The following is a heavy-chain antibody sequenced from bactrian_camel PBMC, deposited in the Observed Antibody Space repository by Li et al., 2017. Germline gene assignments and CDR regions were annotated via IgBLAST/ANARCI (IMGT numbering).Heavy chain of an antibody. Sequence: QVQLVESGGDSVQAGGSLNLSCAISGPTHSSYCMAWFRQSPGKERDGVARISRRGDRTKYGDSVKGRFTISQDNTKNTLYLQMNSLKPEDTAMYHCAADPVCRRWDIEPGFSYRGQGTQVTVS. D-gene: IGHD1*01. J-gene: IGHJ6*01. CDR1: GPTHSSYC. CDR3: AADPVCRRWDIEPGFSY. V-gene: IGHV3-3*01. CDR2: ISRRGDRT.